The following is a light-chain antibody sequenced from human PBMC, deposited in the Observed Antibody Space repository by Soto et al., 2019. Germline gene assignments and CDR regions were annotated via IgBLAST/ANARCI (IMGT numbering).Light chain of an antibody. J-gene: IGKJ1*01. CDR3: QQYGSSPWT. CDR2: GAS. Sequence: EIVLTQSPGTLSLSPGERATLSCRASQSFSSNYLAWYQQKPGQAPRPLIYGASSRATSIPDRFSGSGAGTDFTLTISRLESEDFAVHYCQQYGSSPWTFGQGTKVEIK. CDR1: QSFSSNY. V-gene: IGKV3-20*01.